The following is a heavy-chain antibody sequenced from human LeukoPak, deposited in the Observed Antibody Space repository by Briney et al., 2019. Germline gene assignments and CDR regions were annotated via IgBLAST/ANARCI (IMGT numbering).Heavy chain of an antibody. D-gene: IGHD1-26*01. V-gene: IGHV3-23*01. CDR3: ARDPLNMWELLDAFDI. Sequence: GGSLRLSCAASGFTFSSYGMAWVRQAPGKGLEWVSAFSGSGSNTFYADSVKGRFTISRDNSKNTLYLQMNSLRAEDTAVYYCARDPLNMWELLDAFDIWGQGTMVTVSS. CDR1: GFTFSSYG. CDR2: FSGSGSNT. J-gene: IGHJ3*02.